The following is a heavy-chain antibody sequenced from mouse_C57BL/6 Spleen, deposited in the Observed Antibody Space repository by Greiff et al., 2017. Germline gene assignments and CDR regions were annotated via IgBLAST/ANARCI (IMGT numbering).Heavy chain of an antibody. CDR3: AGDLTGDYAMDY. Sequence: QVQLKESGPGLVKPSQSLFLTCSITGFPITSGYYWIWIRQSPGKPLEWMGYITHSGETFYNPSLQSPISITRETSKNQFFLQLNSVTTEDTAMYYCAGDLTGDYAMDYWGQGTSVTVSS. D-gene: IGHD4-1*01. V-gene: IGHV12-3*01. CDR1: GFPITSGYY. J-gene: IGHJ4*01. CDR2: ITHSGET.